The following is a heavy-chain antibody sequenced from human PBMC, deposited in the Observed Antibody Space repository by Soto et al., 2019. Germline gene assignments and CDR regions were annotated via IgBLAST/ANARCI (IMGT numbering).Heavy chain of an antibody. J-gene: IGHJ4*02. V-gene: IGHV3-74*01. Sequence: GGSLRLSCAASGFTFSSYAMSWVRQAPGKGLVWVSRSNPDGSVTNYADSVRGRFTISRDNAKNTLYLQLSSLRAEDTAVYYCVRDPTWGLGLWGRGTLVTVSS. CDR3: VRDPTWGLGL. CDR2: SNPDGSVT. CDR1: GFTFSSYA. D-gene: IGHD7-27*01.